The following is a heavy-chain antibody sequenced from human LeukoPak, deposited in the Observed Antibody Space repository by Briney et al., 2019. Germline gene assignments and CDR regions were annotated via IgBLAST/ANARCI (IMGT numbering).Heavy chain of an antibody. CDR1: GFTFDDCA. D-gene: IGHD2-15*01. CDR2: ISWNSGSI. Sequence: PGGSLTLSCAASGFTFDDCAMHWVREAPGKGLEWVSGISWNSGSIGYADSVKGRFTISRDNAKNSLYLQMNSLRAEDTALYYCAKVIAASYYGMDVWGQGTTVTVSS. V-gene: IGHV3-9*01. J-gene: IGHJ6*02. CDR3: AKVIAASYYGMDV.